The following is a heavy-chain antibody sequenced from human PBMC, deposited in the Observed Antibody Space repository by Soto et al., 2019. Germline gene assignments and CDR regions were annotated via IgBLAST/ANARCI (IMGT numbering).Heavy chain of an antibody. CDR2: FVPLFGTT. CDR3: ETHGLGVSSPPYFDN. J-gene: IGHJ4*02. D-gene: IGHD3-16*01. CDR1: GGTFSGYV. V-gene: IGHV1-69*01. Sequence: QLVQSGSEVKKPGSSVKVSCQASGGTFSGYVVTWVRQAPGQGLEWVGEFVPLFGTTNYAQRFSGRITITAEESTSTAYMELRTLKSDDTAVYYCETHGLGVSSPPYFDNWGQGTLVTVSS.